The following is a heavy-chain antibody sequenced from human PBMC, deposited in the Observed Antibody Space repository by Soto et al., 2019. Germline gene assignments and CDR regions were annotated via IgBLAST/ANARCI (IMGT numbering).Heavy chain of an antibody. D-gene: IGHD3-22*01. CDR3: ARDYYYYDSSGYYSINWFDP. J-gene: IGHJ5*02. CDR1: GYTFTSYG. CDR2: ISAYNGNT. V-gene: IGHV1-18*01. Sequence: QVQLVQSGAEVKKPGASVKVSCKASGYTFTSYGISWVRQAPGQGLEWMGWISAYNGNTNYAQKLQGRVTMTTDTSPSTAYMELRSLRSDDTAVYYCARDYYYYDSSGYYSINWFDPWGQGTLVTVSS.